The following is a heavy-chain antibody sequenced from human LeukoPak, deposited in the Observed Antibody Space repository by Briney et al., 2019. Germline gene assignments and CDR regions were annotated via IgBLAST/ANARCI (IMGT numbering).Heavy chain of an antibody. CDR3: ARGSAADGDPEFFDY. J-gene: IGHJ4*02. CDR2: ISAYNGNT. Sequence: ASGKVSCKASGYTFTSYGISWVRQAPGQGLEWMGWISAYNGNTNYAQKLQGRVTMTTDTSTSTAYMELRSLRSDDTAVYYCARGSAADGDPEFFDYWGQGTLVTVSS. D-gene: IGHD4-17*01. V-gene: IGHV1-18*01. CDR1: GYTFTSYG.